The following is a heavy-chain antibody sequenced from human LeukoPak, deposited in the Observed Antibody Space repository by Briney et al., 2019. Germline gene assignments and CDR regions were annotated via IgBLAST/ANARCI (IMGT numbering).Heavy chain of an antibody. CDR1: GFPFNNYW. CDR2: INQDGSDK. Sequence: GGSLRLSCAASGFPFNNYWMSWVRQAPGKGLEWVANINQDGSDKNSVDSMEGRFTISRDNAKNSLYLQINSLRVEDTAVYFCVRKGGSGGGDYWGQGTLVTVSS. V-gene: IGHV3-7*01. D-gene: IGHD3-16*01. CDR3: VRKGGSGGGDY. J-gene: IGHJ4*02.